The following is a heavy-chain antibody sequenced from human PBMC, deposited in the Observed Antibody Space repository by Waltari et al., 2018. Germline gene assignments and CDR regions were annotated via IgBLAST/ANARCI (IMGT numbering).Heavy chain of an antibody. Sequence: QITLKESGPTLVKPTQTLTVTCTFSGFSLTTNGVGVAWIRQPPGTALEWLALIYWDDDKRYSPSLKSRLTITKDTSENQVVLTLTNMDPVDTATYYCARSSYYYDSTGYQDYYYFGMDVWGQGTTVTVSS. V-gene: IGHV2-5*02. CDR1: GFSLTTNGVG. D-gene: IGHD3-22*01. CDR3: ARSSYYYDSTGYQDYYYFGMDV. CDR2: IYWDDDK. J-gene: IGHJ6*02.